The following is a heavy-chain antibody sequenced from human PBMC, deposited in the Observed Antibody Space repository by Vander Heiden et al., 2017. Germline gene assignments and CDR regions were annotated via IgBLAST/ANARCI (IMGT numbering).Heavy chain of an antibody. Sequence: VRLEQSGAEVRKPGEFLKISCKASGYRFSNYWIGWVRQLPGQGLEWMGIIYPGDSDIRYSPSFDGQVTISADKSTSTAYLQWNSLRASDSAMYYCARRAGDKGSSAHWGQGTLVTVSS. D-gene: IGHD1-26*01. CDR3: ARRAGDKGSSAH. CDR2: IYPGDSDI. V-gene: IGHV5-51*01. J-gene: IGHJ1*01. CDR1: GYRFSNYW.